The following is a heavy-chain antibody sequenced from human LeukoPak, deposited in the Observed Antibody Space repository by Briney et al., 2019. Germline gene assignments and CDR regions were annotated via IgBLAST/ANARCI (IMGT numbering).Heavy chain of an antibody. CDR3: AKVNDYVWGPGDY. CDR1: GFTFSSYA. D-gene: IGHD3-16*01. CDR2: ISGSGGST. Sequence: PGGSLRLSCAASGFTFSSYAMSWVRQAPGKGLEWVSDISGSGGSTYYADSVKGRFTISRDNSKNTLYLQMSSLRAEHTAVYYCAKVNDYVWGPGDYWGQGTLVTVSS. V-gene: IGHV3-23*01. J-gene: IGHJ4*02.